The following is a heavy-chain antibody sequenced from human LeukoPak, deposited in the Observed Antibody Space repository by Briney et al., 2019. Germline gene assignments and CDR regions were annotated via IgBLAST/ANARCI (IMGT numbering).Heavy chain of an antibody. CDR2: INPNSGGT. V-gene: IGHV1-2*06. CDR3: ARNGLGYYYYYMDV. D-gene: IGHD4-17*01. CDR1: GYTFTVYY. J-gene: IGHJ6*03. Sequence: ASVKVSCKASGYTFTVYYMRWVRQAPGQGLEWMGRINPNSGGTNYAQTYQGMVTMTRDTSISTAYMELSRLRSDDTAVYYCARNGLGYYYYYMDVRGKGITVTVSS.